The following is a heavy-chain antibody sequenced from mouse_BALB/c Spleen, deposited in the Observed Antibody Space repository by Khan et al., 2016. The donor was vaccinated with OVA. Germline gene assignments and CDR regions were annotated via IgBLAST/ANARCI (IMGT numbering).Heavy chain of an antibody. CDR2: INTGGAYT. Sequence: DVKLVESGGDFVRPGGSLKLSCAASGFTFSTYGMSWVRQTPDKRLEWVATINTGGAYTYYPDTVKGRFTITRDNAKNTLYLQLSILKSEDTAIYYCARLAYYYNSEGFAYWGRGTLVTVSA. CDR1: GFTFSTYG. V-gene: IGHV5-6*02. J-gene: IGHJ3*01. CDR3: ARLAYYYNSEGFAY. D-gene: IGHD1-1*01.